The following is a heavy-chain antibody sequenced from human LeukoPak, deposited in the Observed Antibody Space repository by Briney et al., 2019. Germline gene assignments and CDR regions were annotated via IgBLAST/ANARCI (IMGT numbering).Heavy chain of an antibody. CDR1: GGSFSGYY. CDR2: INHSGST. CDR3: ARRGSSWYTASGVDY. J-gene: IGHJ4*02. D-gene: IGHD6-13*01. V-gene: IGHV4-34*01. Sequence: SETLSLTCAVYGGSFSGYYWSWIRQPPGKGLEWIGEINHSGSTNYNPSLKSRVTISVDTSKNQFSLTLSSVTAADPAVYYCARRGSSWYTASGVDYWGQGTLVTVSS.